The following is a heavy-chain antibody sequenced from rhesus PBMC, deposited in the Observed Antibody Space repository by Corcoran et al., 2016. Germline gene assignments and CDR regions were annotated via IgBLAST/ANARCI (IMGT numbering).Heavy chain of an antibody. CDR3: ARGCTGRGCPLVHIDV. CDR2: IYGGTWRT. J-gene: IGHJ4*01. Sequence: QVQLQESGPGLVKPSETLPLTCAVSGASISSNYWRWLRLPPGKGLEVIGYIYGGTWRTRYSPSLNSRVAIAIDTAKNQYSLNLSSMTAADTAVYYCARGCTGRGCPLVHIDVWCQGFLLTVSS. V-gene: IGHV4S6*01. CDR1: GASISSNY. D-gene: IGHD2-21*01.